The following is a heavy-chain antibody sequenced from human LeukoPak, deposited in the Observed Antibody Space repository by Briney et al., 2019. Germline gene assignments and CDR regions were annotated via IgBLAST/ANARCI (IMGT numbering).Heavy chain of an antibody. V-gene: IGHV3-23*01. CDR3: AKSWRSYDSSTSYYAFDL. D-gene: IGHD3-22*01. CDR2: IRDRT. J-gene: IGHJ3*01. Sequence: GGSLRLSCAASVFTFSTYAMTWGRQAPGRGLEWVSSIRDRTYYADSAKDRFTISRDDSRNTLYLQMNSLGAEDTAVYYCAKSWRSYDSSTSYYAFDLWGQGTTVTVSS. CDR1: VFTFSTYA.